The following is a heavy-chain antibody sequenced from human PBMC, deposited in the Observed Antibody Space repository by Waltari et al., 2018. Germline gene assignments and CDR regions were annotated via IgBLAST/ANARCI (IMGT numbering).Heavy chain of an antibody. CDR1: GGTFSSYA. V-gene: IGHV1-69*08. J-gene: IGHJ5*02. D-gene: IGHD2-21*01. CDR3: ARIHMVVGWFDP. Sequence: QVQLVQSGAEVKKPGSSVKVSCKASGGTFSSYAISWVRQAPGQGLEWMGRIIPIFSTANYAQKFQGRVTIPADKSTSTAYMELSSVTAADTAVYYCARIHMVVGWFDPWGQGTLVTVSS. CDR2: IIPIFSTA.